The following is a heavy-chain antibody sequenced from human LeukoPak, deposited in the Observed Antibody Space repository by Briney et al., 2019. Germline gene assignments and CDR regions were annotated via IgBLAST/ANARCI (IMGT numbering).Heavy chain of an antibody. CDR3: ARDRIHCSGGSCYSGWFDP. D-gene: IGHD2-15*01. CDR1: GFTFSSYA. J-gene: IGHJ5*02. Sequence: PGGSLRLSCAASGFTFSSYAMHWVRQAPGKGLEWVAVISYDGSNKYYADSAKGRFTISRDNSKNTLYLQMNSLRAEDTAVYYCARDRIHCSGGSCYSGWFDPWGQGTLVTVSS. V-gene: IGHV3-30*04. CDR2: ISYDGSNK.